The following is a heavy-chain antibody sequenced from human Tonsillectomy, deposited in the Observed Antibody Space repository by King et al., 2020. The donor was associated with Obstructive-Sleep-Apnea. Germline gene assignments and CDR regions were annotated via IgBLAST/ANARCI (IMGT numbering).Heavy chain of an antibody. CDR1: GFTVSSNY. CDR3: AKADYGGNQYYFDY. D-gene: IGHD4-23*01. J-gene: IGHJ4*02. V-gene: IGHV3-53*04. Sequence: VQLVESGGGLVQPGGSLRLSCAASGFTVSSNYMSWVRQAPGKGLEWVSVIYSGGSTYYSDSVKGRFTISRNNSKNTLYLQMNNLRAEDTAVYYCAKADYGGNQYYFDYWGQGTLVTVSS. CDR2: IYSGGST.